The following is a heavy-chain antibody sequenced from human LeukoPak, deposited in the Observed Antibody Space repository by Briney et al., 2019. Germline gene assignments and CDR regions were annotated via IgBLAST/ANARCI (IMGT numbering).Heavy chain of an antibody. CDR1: GFTFSSYA. D-gene: IGHD6-19*01. V-gene: IGHV3-7*01. Sequence: GGSLRLSCAASGFTFSSYAMSWVRQAPGKGLEWVANIKQDGSEKYYVDSVKGRFTISRDNAKNSLYLQMNSLRAEDTAVYYCARDLVSSGWKVTPGEHYFDYWGQGTLVTVSS. CDR2: IKQDGSEK. J-gene: IGHJ4*02. CDR3: ARDLVSSGWKVTPGEHYFDY.